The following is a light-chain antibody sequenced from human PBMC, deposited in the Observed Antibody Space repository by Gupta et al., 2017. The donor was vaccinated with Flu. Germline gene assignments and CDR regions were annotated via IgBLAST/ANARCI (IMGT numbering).Light chain of an antibody. Sequence: VTISCTRNSGNIASNYVQWYQQRPGSSPTTISYEDRQRPSGVPDRFSGSIDTSSNSASLTISGLKTEDEADYYCQSSDSSSRWIFGGGTKLTVL. V-gene: IGLV6-57*01. J-gene: IGLJ3*02. CDR2: EDR. CDR1: SGNIASNY. CDR3: QSSDSSSRWI.